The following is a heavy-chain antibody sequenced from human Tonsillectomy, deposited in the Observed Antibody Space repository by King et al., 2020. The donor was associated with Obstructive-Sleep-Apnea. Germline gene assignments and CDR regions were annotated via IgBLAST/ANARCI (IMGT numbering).Heavy chain of an antibody. J-gene: IGHJ4*02. CDR2: VYYSGST. D-gene: IGHD2-8*02. CDR1: GGSISSSDYF. CDR3: ARGVAGWWYFDY. V-gene: IGHV4-39*07. Sequence: LQLQESGPGLVKPSETLPLSCTVSGGSISSSDYFCGWIRQAPGKGLEWIGNVYYSGSTFFNPSLKSRVTMSVDTSKNQFSLKLTSVTAADTAVYYCARGVAGWWYFDYWGQGTLVTVSS.